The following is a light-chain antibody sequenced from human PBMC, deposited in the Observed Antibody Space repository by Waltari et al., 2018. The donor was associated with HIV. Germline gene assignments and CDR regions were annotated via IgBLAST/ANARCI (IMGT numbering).Light chain of an antibody. CDR3: MRGRHWQRPLYT. J-gene: IGKJ2*01. V-gene: IGKV2-30*01. CDR2: KVS. CDR1: QSLVYSDGNTY. Sequence: VVMTQSPLSLPVTLGQPASISCRSSQSLVYSDGNTYLNWFQQRPGQSPRRLIYKVSNRDARVPNGLGGGGSGAAYTLRMGGVGAEDVGVYYGMRGRHWQRPLYTFGQGTELEVK.